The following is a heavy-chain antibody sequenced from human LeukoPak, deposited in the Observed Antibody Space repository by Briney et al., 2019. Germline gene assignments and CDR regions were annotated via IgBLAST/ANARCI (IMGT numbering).Heavy chain of an antibody. CDR2: ISGSGGST. J-gene: IGHJ4*02. CDR1: GFTFSSYA. V-gene: IGHV3-23*01. D-gene: IGHD6-19*01. Sequence: GGSLRLSCAASGFTFSSYAMSWVRQAPGKGLEWVSAISGSGGSTYYADSVKGRFTISRDNSKNTLYLQMNSLRAEDTAVYHCAKDYHNSVFHLAPTDYWGQGTLVTVSS. CDR3: AKDYHNSVFHLAPTDY.